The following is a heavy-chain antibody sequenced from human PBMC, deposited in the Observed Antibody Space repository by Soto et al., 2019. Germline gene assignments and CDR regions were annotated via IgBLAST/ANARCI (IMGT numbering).Heavy chain of an antibody. J-gene: IGHJ5*02. Sequence: SGPTLVKPTQTLTLTCAFSGFSLSTGGVGVGWIRQPPGKALEWLALIYWNDDMRYNPSLKSRVTITKDTSKNQVVLTMTNMDPVDTATYFCAHSIFIVAGGPRFDPWGQGTLVTVSS. V-gene: IGHV2-5*01. D-gene: IGHD6-13*01. CDR2: IYWNDDM. CDR1: GFSLSTGGVG. CDR3: AHSIFIVAGGPRFDP.